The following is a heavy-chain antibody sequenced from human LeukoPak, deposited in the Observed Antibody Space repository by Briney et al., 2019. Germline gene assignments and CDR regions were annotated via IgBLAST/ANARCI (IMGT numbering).Heavy chain of an antibody. CDR3: ARDPLIYYDNSDYYSNYFDY. V-gene: IGHV3-21*06. CDR2: ISSSSRYR. D-gene: IGHD3-22*01. Sequence: GGSLRLSCAASRFTFTTYSMNWVRQAPGKGLEWVSSISSSSRYRYYADSVKGRFTISRDNAKNSLYLQMNSLRAEDTAVYYCARDPLIYYDNSDYYSNYFDYWGQGTLVTVSS. CDR1: RFTFTTYS. J-gene: IGHJ4*02.